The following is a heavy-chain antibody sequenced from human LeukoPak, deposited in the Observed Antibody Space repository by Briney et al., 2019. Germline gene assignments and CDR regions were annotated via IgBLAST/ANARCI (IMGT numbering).Heavy chain of an antibody. CDR2: ISHRGRT. CDR3: ARVPLRFLEPFDY. Sequence: SETLSLTCTVSGGSLSSYYWSWIRQPPGKGLEWIGEISHRGRTHYNPSLESRVSMSVDTSKNQFALKLNSVTAADTAVYYCARVPLRFLEPFDYWGQGILVTVSS. D-gene: IGHD3-3*01. J-gene: IGHJ4*02. CDR1: GGSLSSYY. V-gene: IGHV4-34*01.